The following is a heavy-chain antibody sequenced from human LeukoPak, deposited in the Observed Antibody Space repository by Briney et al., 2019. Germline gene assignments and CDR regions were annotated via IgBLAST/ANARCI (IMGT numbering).Heavy chain of an antibody. Sequence: GGAPRLSCAAPGFTLCSHSMGWGRPAPREGVEWVSAISGSGGSTYYADSVKGRFTISRDNSKNTLYLQMNSLRAEDTAVYYCASPLGSGSPTHWGQGTLVTVSS. CDR1: GFTLCSHS. CDR2: ISGSGGST. J-gene: IGHJ4*02. V-gene: IGHV3-23*01. CDR3: ASPLGSGSPTH. D-gene: IGHD3-10*01.